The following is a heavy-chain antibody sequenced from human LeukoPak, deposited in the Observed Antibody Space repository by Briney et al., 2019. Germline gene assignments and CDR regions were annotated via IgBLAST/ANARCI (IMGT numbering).Heavy chain of an antibody. CDR1: GYSISSGYY. J-gene: IGHJ5*02. CDR2: IYHSGST. D-gene: IGHD3-3*01. CDR3: ARAVDFWSGSDPGWFDP. Sequence: PSETLSLTCTVSGYSISSGYYWGWIRQPPGKGLEWIGSIYHSGSTYYNPSLKSRVTISVDTSKNQFSLKLSSVTAADTAVYYCARAVDFWSGSDPGWFDPWGQGTLVTVSS. V-gene: IGHV4-38-2*02.